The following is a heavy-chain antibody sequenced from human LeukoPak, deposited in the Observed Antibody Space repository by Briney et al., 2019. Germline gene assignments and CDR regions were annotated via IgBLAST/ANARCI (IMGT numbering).Heavy chain of an antibody. D-gene: IGHD3-10*01. CDR2: MNPNSGNT. Sequence: ASVKVSCKASGYTFTSYDINWVRQATGQGLEWMGWMNPNSGNTGYAQKFQGRVTMTRNTSISTAYMELSSLRSEDTAVYYCARGLRDTMVRGVIQYYFDYWGQGTLVTVSS. CDR1: GYTFTSYD. CDR3: ARGLRDTMVRGVIQYYFDY. J-gene: IGHJ4*02. V-gene: IGHV1-8*01.